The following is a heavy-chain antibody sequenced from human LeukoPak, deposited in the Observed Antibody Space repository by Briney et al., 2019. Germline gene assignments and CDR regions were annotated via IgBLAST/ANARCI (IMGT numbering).Heavy chain of an antibody. CDR3: ARGYGSGGDFDY. V-gene: IGHV4-39*07. J-gene: IGHJ4*02. CDR1: GGSISSSSYY. D-gene: IGHD3-10*01. Sequence: SETLSLTCTVSGGSISSSSYYWGWIRQPPGKGLEWIGSIYYSGSTYYNPSLKSRVTISVDTSKNQFSLKLSSVTAADTAVYYCARGYGSGGDFDYWGQGTLVTVSS. CDR2: IYYSGST.